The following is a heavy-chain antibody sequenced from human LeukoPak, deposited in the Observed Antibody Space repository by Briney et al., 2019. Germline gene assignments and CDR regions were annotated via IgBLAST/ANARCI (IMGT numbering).Heavy chain of an antibody. CDR3: ARDLRYCSSTSCSDY. CDR2: INHSGST. V-gene: IGHV4-34*01. Sequence: SETLSLTCAVYGGSFSGYYWSWIRQPPGKGLEWIGEINHSGSTNYNPSLKSRVTIPVDTSKNQFSLKLSSVTAADTAVYYCARDLRYCSSTSCSDYWGQGTLVTVSS. J-gene: IGHJ4*02. D-gene: IGHD2-2*01. CDR1: GGSFSGYY.